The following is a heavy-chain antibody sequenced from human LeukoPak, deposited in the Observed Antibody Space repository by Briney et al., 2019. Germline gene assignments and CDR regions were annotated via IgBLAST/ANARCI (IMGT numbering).Heavy chain of an antibody. CDR2: IYYSGST. CDR1: GGSISSYY. V-gene: IGHV4-59*01. J-gene: IGHJ4*02. D-gene: IGHD3-10*01. CDR3: ARGLDYYGSGSYYNAFDY. Sequence: SETLSLTCTVSGGSISSYYWSWIRQPPGKGLEWIGYIYYSGSTNYNPSLKSRVTISVDTSENQFSLKLSSVTAADTAVYYCARGLDYYGSGSYYNAFDYWGQGTLVTVSS.